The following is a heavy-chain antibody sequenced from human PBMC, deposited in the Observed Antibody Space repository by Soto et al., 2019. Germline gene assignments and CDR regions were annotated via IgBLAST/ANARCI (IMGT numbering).Heavy chain of an antibody. CDR3: ARVFLLGSYFDY. J-gene: IGHJ4*02. D-gene: IGHD1-26*01. Sequence: SSETLSLTCTVSGGSVSSGSYYWSWIRQPPGKGLEWIGYIYYSGSTNYNPSLKSRVTISVDTSKNQFSLKLSSVTAADTAVYYCARVFLLGSYFDYWGQGTLVTVSS. V-gene: IGHV4-61*01. CDR1: GGSVSSGSYY. CDR2: IYYSGST.